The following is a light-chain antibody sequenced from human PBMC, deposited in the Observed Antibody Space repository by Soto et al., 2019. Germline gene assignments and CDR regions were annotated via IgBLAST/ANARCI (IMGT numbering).Light chain of an antibody. Sequence: EIVMTQSPATLSQSPVERDTLSCRTSQSVSSNLAWYQQKPGQAPRLLIYGASTRATGIPARFSGSGSGTEFTLIISSLQSEDFAVYYCQQYNNWPPVTFGPGTKVDIK. CDR2: GAS. CDR3: QQYNNWPPVT. J-gene: IGKJ3*01. V-gene: IGKV3-15*01. CDR1: QSVSSN.